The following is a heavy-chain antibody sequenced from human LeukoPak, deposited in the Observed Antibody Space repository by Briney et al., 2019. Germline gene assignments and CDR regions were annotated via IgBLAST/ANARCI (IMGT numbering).Heavy chain of an antibody. D-gene: IGHD4-17*01. CDR2: ISYDGSNK. CDR3: AKGGGDYGDPGFMDV. Sequence: PGGSLRLSCAASGFTFSSYGMHWVRQAPGKGLEWVAVISYDGSNKYYADSVKGRFTISRDNSNNTLYLQMKRLRADDTAVYSCAKGGGDYGDPGFMDVWGKGTTVSVSS. J-gene: IGHJ6*03. CDR1: GFTFSSYG. V-gene: IGHV3-30*18.